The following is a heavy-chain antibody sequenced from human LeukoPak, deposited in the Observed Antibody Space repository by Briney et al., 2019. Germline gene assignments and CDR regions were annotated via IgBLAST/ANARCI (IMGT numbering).Heavy chain of an antibody. V-gene: IGHV1-3*01. CDR3: ARGYCSSTSCYMDV. CDR1: GHTSTTYA. D-gene: IGHD2-2*01. J-gene: IGHJ6*02. CDR2: INAGNGNI. Sequence: ASVKVSCKASGHTSTTYAIHWVRQAPGQGLEWMGWINAGNGNIKYPQKFQGRVTITGDTSASTAYMELSSLRSEDTAVYYCARGYCSSTSCYMDVWGQGTTVT.